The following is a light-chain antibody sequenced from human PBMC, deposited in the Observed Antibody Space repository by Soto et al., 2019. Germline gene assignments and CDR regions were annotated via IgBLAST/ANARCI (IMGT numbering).Light chain of an antibody. CDR1: HSVEKY. CDR3: QQRKYWPPLT. CDR2: DTS. V-gene: IGKV3-11*01. J-gene: IGKJ4*01. Sequence: VLTQSPATLSLSPGERAILSCRASHSVEKYLVWYQQKPGQAPRLLIYDTSNRATGVPARFSGSGSETDFTLTISSLEPEDFAVYYCQQRKYWPPLTFGGGTKVELK.